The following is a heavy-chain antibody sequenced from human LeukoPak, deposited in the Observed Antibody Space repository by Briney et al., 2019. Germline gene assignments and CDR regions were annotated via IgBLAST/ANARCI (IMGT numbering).Heavy chain of an antibody. V-gene: IGHV3-7*01. J-gene: IGHJ3*02. CDR3: ARGHRVEMATTPADDAFDI. CDR1: GFTFGDYW. D-gene: IGHD5-24*01. Sequence: PGASLRLSCAASGFTFGDYWMTWVRQAPGKGLEWVANIKEDASEKYYVGSVEGRVTISRDNAKNSLYLQMSSLRVEDTAVYYCARGHRVEMATTPADDAFDIWGQGTMVTVSS. CDR2: IKEDASEK.